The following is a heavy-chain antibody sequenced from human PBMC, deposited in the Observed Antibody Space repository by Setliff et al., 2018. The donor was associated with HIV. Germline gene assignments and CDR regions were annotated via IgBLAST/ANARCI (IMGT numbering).Heavy chain of an antibody. Sequence: GASVKVSCKTFGYYFNIDYMHWVRQAPGQGLEWMAMVSPFDGGTNYAQKFQGRVTMTRDTSISTAYMEVSRLRSDDTAVYYCARDHCSSSGCYEYSYYGMDVWGQGTTVTVSS. J-gene: IGHJ6*02. CDR1: GYYFNIDY. V-gene: IGHV1-2*02. CDR2: VSPFDGGT. CDR3: ARDHCSSSGCYEYSYYGMDV. D-gene: IGHD2-2*01.